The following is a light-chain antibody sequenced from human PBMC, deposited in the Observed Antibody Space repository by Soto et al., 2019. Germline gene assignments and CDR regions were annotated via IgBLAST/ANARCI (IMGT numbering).Light chain of an antibody. Sequence: DIVMTQSPDSLAVSLGERATFNCKSSQSILDRSKNKYYLAWYQQKSGQPPKLLIYWASLRESGVPYRFTGSGSGTDFTLTISSLQAEDVAVYYCQQYFTSPWTFGQGTKVEI. CDR3: QQYFTSPWT. CDR2: WAS. V-gene: IGKV4-1*01. CDR1: QSILDRSKNKYY. J-gene: IGKJ1*01.